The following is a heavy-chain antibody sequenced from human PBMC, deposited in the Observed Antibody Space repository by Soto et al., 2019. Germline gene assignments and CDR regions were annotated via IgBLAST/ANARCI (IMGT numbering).Heavy chain of an antibody. Sequence: QVQLQESGPGLVKPSQTLSLTCTVSGGSIRTGNYCWSWIRQPPDKGLEWIGHLYDGGSTSNNPSLKSRVTLSLDTSKNQFSLNLSSVSAADTAVYYCTRGPSGDKVDYWGQGTLVTVSS. J-gene: IGHJ4*02. V-gene: IGHV4-30-4*01. CDR1: GGSIRTGNYC. D-gene: IGHD7-27*01. CDR2: LYDGGST. CDR3: TRGPSGDKVDY.